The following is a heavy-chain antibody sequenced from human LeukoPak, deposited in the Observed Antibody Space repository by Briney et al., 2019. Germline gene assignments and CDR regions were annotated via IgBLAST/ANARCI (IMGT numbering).Heavy chain of an antibody. J-gene: IGHJ4*02. D-gene: IGHD3-9*01. CDR2: IHPSSGST. CDR1: GYTFTSYY. V-gene: IGHV1-46*01. CDR3: ARWGNDILTGYSD. Sequence: ASVKVSCKASGYTFTSYYMHWVRQAPGQGLELMGTIHPSSGSTSYAQKFQGRVTLTRDTSTSTVYMELSSLRSEDTAVYYCARWGNDILTGYSDWGQGTLVTVSS.